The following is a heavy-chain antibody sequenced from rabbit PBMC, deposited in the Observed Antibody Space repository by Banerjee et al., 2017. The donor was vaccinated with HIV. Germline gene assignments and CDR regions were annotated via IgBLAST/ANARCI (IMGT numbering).Heavy chain of an antibody. CDR2: IDTAIIGSP. V-gene: IGHV1S45*01. D-gene: IGHD4-1*01. Sequence: QQQLEESGGGLVKPEGSLTLNCTASGFSFSNKNVKCWVRKAPGKGLEWIGWIDTAIIGSPGYASWAKGRFTISKTSSTTVTLQMTSLTAADTASYFCARDLAGVIGWNFDLWGQGTLVTVS. J-gene: IGHJ4*01. CDR3: ARDLAGVIGWNFDL. CDR1: GFSFSNKNV.